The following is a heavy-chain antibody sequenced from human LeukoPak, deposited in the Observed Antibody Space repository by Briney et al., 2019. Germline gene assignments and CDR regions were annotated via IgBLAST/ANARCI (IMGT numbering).Heavy chain of an antibody. D-gene: IGHD3-3*02. V-gene: IGHV4-39*07. J-gene: IGHJ6*03. CDR3: ARAFYPGYYSYMAV. CDR1: GGSISSSGYY. CDR2: ISYSWTT. Sequence: SETLSLTCTVSGGSISSSGYYGGWIRQPPGKGLEWIASISYSWTTYYNPSLKSRVTMSVDTSKNQFSLKLSSVTAADTAVYYCARAFYPGYYSYMAVWGKGTTVTVSS.